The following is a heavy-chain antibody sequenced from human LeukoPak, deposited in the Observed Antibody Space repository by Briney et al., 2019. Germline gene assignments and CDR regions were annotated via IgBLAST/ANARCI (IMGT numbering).Heavy chain of an antibody. Sequence: GGSLRLSCAASGFTFSSYAMHWVRQAPGKGLEYVSAISSNGGSTYYANSVKGRFTISRDNSKNTLYLQMGSLRAEDMAVYYCARAIGSGYVFDYWGQGTLVTVSS. CDR1: GFTFSSYA. CDR3: ARAIGSGYVFDY. CDR2: ISSNGGST. D-gene: IGHD5-12*01. J-gene: IGHJ4*02. V-gene: IGHV3-64*01.